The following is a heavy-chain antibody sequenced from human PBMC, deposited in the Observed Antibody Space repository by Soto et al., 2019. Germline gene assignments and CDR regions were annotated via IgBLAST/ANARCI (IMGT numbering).Heavy chain of an antibody. CDR3: ARGRYCLTGRCFPNWFDS. Sequence: TLSLTCSVSGDSISTVDYFWAWVRQPPGQALEYIGYIYKSATTYYNPSFESRVAISLDTSKSQFSLNVTSLTAADTAVYFCARGRYCLTGRCFPNWFDSWGQGTLVTVSS. CDR1: GDSISTVDYF. D-gene: IGHD2-15*01. J-gene: IGHJ5*01. V-gene: IGHV4-30-4*01. CDR2: IYKSATT.